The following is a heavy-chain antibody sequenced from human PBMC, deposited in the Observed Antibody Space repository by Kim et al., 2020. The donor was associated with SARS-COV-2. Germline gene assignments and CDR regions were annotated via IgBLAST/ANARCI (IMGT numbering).Heavy chain of an antibody. CDR3: AHRWEEETLFDY. D-gene: IGHD1-26*01. Sequence: SGPTLVNPTQTLTLTCTFSGFSLNTSGVGVGWIRQPPGKALEWLGLIYWDDDKRYSPSLKSRLTITKDTSKNQVVLTMTNMDPVDTATYYCAHRWEEETLFDYWGQGTLVTVSS. CDR1: GFSLNTSGVG. V-gene: IGHV2-5*02. J-gene: IGHJ4*02. CDR2: IYWDDDK.